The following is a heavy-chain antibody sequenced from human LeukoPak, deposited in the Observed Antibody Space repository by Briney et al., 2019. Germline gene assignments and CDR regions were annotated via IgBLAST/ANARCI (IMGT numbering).Heavy chain of an antibody. J-gene: IGHJ4*02. V-gene: IGHV3-53*01. CDR1: GFTVSNSY. CDR2: INSGDST. Sequence: TGGSLRLSCAASGFTVSNSYMSWVRQAPGKGLEWASLINSGDSTNYADSVKGRFTISRDNSKNTLYLQMNSLRAEDTAVYSCARAGRAYSSSWYYLDYWGQGTLVTVSS. D-gene: IGHD6-13*01. CDR3: ARAGRAYSSSWYYLDY.